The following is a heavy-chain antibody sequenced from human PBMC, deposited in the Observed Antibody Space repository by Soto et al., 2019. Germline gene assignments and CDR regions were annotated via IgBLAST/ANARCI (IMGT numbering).Heavy chain of an antibody. V-gene: IGHV4-59*01. J-gene: IGHJ5*02. CDR2: IHDSGST. CDR1: GGSISNYY. D-gene: IGHD3-10*01. Sequence: QVQLHESGPGLVEPSETLSLTCTVSGGSISNYYWSWIRQPPGKGLEWIGFIHDSGSTNYNPSLKSRVTFSVDTSKNQFSLQLNSVIAADTAVYYCARGRASSKWLDPWGQGTLVTVSS. CDR3: ARGRASSKWLDP.